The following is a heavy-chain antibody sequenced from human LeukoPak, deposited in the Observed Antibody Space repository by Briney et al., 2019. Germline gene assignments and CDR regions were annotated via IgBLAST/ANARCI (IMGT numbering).Heavy chain of an antibody. CDR2: IGTAGDT. J-gene: IGHJ4*02. CDR3: ARGAHSSGYYYGLNY. D-gene: IGHD3-22*01. CDR1: GFTFSSYD. Sequence: GGSLRLSCAASGFTFSSYDMHWVRQATVKGLEWVSAIGTAGDTYYPGSVKGRFTISRENAKNSLYLQMNSLRAGDTAVYYGARGAHSSGYYYGLNYWGQGTLVTVSS. V-gene: IGHV3-13*01.